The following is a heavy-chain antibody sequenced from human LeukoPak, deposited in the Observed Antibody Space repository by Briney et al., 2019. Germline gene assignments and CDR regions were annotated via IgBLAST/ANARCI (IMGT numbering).Heavy chain of an antibody. D-gene: IGHD1-26*01. V-gene: IGHV4-39*01. J-gene: IGHJ4*02. CDR3: ASPVGATKGY. Sequence: LETLSLTCTVSGGSISSSSYYWGWIRQPPGKGLEWIGSIYYSGSTYYNPSLKSRVTISVDTSKNQFSLKLSSVTAADTAVYYCASPVGATKGYWGQGTLVTVSS. CDR1: GGSISSSSYY. CDR2: IYYSGST.